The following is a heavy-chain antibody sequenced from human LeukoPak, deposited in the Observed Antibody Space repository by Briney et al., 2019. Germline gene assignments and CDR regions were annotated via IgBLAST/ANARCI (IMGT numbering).Heavy chain of an antibody. CDR1: GGSFSGYY. Sequence: SSETLSLTCAVYGGSFSGYYWSWIRQPPGKGLEWIGEINHSGSTNYNPSLKSRVTISVDTSKNQFSLKLSSVTAADTAVYYCAGNVDTAMANEDYWGQGTLVTVSS. D-gene: IGHD5-18*01. CDR3: AGNVDTAMANEDY. CDR2: INHSGST. J-gene: IGHJ4*02. V-gene: IGHV4-34*01.